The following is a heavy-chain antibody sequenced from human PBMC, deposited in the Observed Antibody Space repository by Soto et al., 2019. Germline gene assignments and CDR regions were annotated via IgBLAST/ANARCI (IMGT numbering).Heavy chain of an antibody. V-gene: IGHV4-39*01. Sequence: SETLSLTCAVSGGSISSGSYYWGWIRQPPGKGLEWIGSIYYSGSTYYNPSLESRVTISVDTSKNQFSLKLSSVTASDTAVYYCARRRTSYGMDVWGQGTTVTVSS. CDR1: GGSISSGSYY. CDR2: IYYSGST. CDR3: ARRRTSYGMDV. J-gene: IGHJ6*02.